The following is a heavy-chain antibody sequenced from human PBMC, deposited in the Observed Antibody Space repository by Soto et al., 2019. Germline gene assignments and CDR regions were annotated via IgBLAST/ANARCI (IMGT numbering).Heavy chain of an antibody. J-gene: IGHJ4*02. Sequence: PSETLSLTCTVSGGSISSYYWSWIRQPPGKGLEWIGYIYYSGSTNYNPSLKSRVTISVDTSKNQFSLKLSSVTAADTAVYYCARLRLTGYYGPCDYWGQGTLVTVSS. D-gene: IGHD3-9*01. V-gene: IGHV4-59*01. CDR3: ARLRLTGYYGPCDY. CDR2: IYYSGST. CDR1: GGSISSYY.